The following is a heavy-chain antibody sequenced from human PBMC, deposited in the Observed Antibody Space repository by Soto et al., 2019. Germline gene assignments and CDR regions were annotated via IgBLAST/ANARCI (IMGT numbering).Heavy chain of an antibody. J-gene: IGHJ4*02. CDR2: IKEDGSEE. Sequence: PGGSLRLSCAASGFTFSSYWMSWVRQAPGKGLEWVANIKEDGSEEDYVHSVRGRFTISRDNAKNSLFLQMNSLKVEDTAVYYCARDNSLIGVACPLLDYWGQGILVTVSS. V-gene: IGHV3-7*05. CDR1: GFTFSSYW. CDR3: ARDNSLIGVACPLLDY. D-gene: IGHD3-22*01.